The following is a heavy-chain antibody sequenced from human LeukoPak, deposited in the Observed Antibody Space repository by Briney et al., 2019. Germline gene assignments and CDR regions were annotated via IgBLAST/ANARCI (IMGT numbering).Heavy chain of an antibody. Sequence: GGSLRLSCAASGFRFGDYWMTWARHIPGKGLEWVANIKQDGAEKHYAESVEGRFIISRDNAKNSLYLEMDSLKVEDTAVYYCARVGAWDLQRVFEYWGQGTLVAVSS. J-gene: IGHJ4*02. CDR1: GFRFGDYW. CDR3: ARVGAWDLQRVFEY. D-gene: IGHD1-26*01. CDR2: IKQDGAEK. V-gene: IGHV3-7*01.